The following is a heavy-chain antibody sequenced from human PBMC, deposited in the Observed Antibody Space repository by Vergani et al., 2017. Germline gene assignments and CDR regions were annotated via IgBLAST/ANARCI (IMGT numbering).Heavy chain of an antibody. Sequence: VQLVESGGGVVQPGGSLRLSCAASGFTFSSYGMHWVRQAPGKGLEWVSAISGSGGSTYYADSVKGRFTISRDNSKNTLYLQMNSLRAEDTAVYYCARVVGAGTNSGCIDYWGQGTLVTVSS. CDR3: ARVVGAGTNSGCIDY. V-gene: IGHV3-23*04. CDR1: GFTFSSYG. D-gene: IGHD6-13*01. J-gene: IGHJ4*02. CDR2: ISGSGGST.